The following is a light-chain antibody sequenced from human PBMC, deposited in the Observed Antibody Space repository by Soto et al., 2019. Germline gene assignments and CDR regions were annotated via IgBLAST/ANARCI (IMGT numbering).Light chain of an antibody. CDR1: QSVTYNY. V-gene: IGKV3-20*01. Sequence: EIVLTQSPGTLSLSPGERATLSCRASQSVTYNYVTWYQQKGGQSPRLLIHGASSRATGIPDRFSGSGSGTDFTLIISRVEPEDFAVYYCQQYGKSPYTFGPGTKLEI. CDR2: GAS. CDR3: QQYGKSPYT. J-gene: IGKJ2*01.